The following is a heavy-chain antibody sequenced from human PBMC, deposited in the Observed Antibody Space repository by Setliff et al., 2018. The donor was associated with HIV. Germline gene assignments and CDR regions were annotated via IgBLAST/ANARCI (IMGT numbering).Heavy chain of an antibody. Sequence: SETLSLTCTVSGGSISSGSYYWRWIRQSPGKGLEWIGEINHSGSTYYNPSLKIRVTISVDTSKNQFSLTLSSVTAADTAVYSCASYETYSRSWYNWFDPWGQGTLVTVSS. J-gene: IGHJ5*02. CDR1: GGSISSGSYY. CDR3: ASYETYSRSWYNWFDP. V-gene: IGHV4-39*07. D-gene: IGHD6-13*01. CDR2: INHSGST.